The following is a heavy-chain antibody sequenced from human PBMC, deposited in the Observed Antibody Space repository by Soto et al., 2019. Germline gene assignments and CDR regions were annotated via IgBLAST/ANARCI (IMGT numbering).Heavy chain of an antibody. J-gene: IGHJ4*02. CDR3: AKDRDDILTGNDY. V-gene: IGHV3-23*01. D-gene: IGHD3-9*01. CDR2: ISGSGGST. Sequence: EVQLLESGGGLVQPGGSLRLSCVASGFTFSSYAVSWVRQAPGKGLEWVSAISGSGGSTYYADSVKGRFTISRDNSKNTLYLQMNSLRAEDTAVYYCAKDRDDILTGNDYWGQGTLVTVSS. CDR1: GFTFSSYA.